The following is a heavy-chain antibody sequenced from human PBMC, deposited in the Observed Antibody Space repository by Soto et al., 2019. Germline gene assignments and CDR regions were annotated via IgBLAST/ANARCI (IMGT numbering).Heavy chain of an antibody. CDR2: IDHSGNT. CDR3: ARGYFYDSSAYYSYLEC. D-gene: IGHD3-22*01. CDR1: GDSMSSTNW. J-gene: IGHJ4*02. Sequence: PSETLSLTCAVSGDSMSSTNWWTWVRQPPEKGLEWIGQIDHSGNTDYNPSLKSRVTISGDKSKNQFSLRLISVTAADTAVYYCARGYFYDSSAYYSYLECWSQGTLVTVS. V-gene: IGHV4-4*02.